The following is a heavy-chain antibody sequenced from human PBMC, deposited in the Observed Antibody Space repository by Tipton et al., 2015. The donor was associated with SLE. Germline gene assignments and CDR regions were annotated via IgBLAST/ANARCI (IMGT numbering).Heavy chain of an antibody. CDR1: GGSISSNSYY. CDR2: IYYSGST. Sequence: TLSLTCIVSGGSISSNSYYWSWIRQPPGKGLEWIGYIYYSGSTNYNPSLKSRVTISVDTSKNQFSLKLSSVTAADTAVYYCARGMRYSYGPGYYFDYWGQGTLVTVSS. J-gene: IGHJ4*02. V-gene: IGHV4-61*01. D-gene: IGHD5-18*01. CDR3: ARGMRYSYGPGYYFDY.